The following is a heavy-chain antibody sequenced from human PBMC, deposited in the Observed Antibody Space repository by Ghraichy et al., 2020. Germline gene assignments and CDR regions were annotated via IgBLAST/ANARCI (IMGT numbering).Heavy chain of an antibody. Sequence: SETLSLTCTVSGGSISSSSYYWGWIRQPPGKGLEWIGSIYYSGSTYYNPSLKSRVTISVDTSKNQFSLKLSSVTAADTAVYYCARHVLGYDSSGYMVYYFGYWGQRTMVSVSS. CDR2: IYYSGST. D-gene: IGHD3-22*01. CDR1: GGSISSSSYY. CDR3: ARHVLGYDSSGYMVYYFGY. V-gene: IGHV4-39*01. J-gene: IGHJ4*02.